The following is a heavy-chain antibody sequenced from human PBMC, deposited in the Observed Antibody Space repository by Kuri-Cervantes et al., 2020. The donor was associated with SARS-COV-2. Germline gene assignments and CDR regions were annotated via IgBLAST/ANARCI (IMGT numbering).Heavy chain of an antibody. CDR3: ARARIVGANVDAFDI. Sequence: GSLRLSCAVSGYSISSGYYWGWIRQPPGKGLEWIGSIYYSGSTYYNPSLKSRVTRSVDTSKNQFSLKLSSVTAADTAVYYCARARIVGANVDAFDIWGQGTMVTVSS. CDR2: IYYSGST. D-gene: IGHD1-26*01. CDR1: GYSISSGYY. J-gene: IGHJ3*02. V-gene: IGHV4-38-2*01.